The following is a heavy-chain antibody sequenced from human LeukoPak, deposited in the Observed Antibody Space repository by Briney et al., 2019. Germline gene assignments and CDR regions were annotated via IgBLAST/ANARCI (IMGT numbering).Heavy chain of an antibody. CDR1: GYTFTSYG. D-gene: IGHD3-16*02. J-gene: IGHJ4*02. CDR3: ARASPGGSYRTRPRPLYYFDY. CDR2: IIPIFGTA. V-gene: IGHV1-69*06. Sequence: SVKVSCKASGYTFTSYGISWVRQAPGQGLEWMGGIIPIFGTANYAQKFQGRVTITADKSTSTAYMELSSLRSEDTAVYYCARASPGGSYRTRPRPLYYFDYWGQGTLVTVSS.